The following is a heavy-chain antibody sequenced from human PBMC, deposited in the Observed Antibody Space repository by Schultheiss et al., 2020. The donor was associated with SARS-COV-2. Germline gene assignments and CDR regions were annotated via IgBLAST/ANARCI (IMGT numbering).Heavy chain of an antibody. V-gene: IGHV3-9*01. CDR1: GFTFDDYA. D-gene: IGHD2-8*02. CDR2: ISWNSGSI. J-gene: IGHJ4*02. CDR3: AREATLLVGGPAGLDY. Sequence: GGSLRLSCAASGFTFDDYAMHWVRQAPGKGLEWVSGISWNSGSIGYADSVKGRFTISRDNSKNTLYLQMNSLRAEDTAVYYCAREATLLVGGPAGLDYWGQGTLVTVSS.